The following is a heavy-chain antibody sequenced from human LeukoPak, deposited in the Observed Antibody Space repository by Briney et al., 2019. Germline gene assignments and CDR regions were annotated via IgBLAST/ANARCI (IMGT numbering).Heavy chain of an antibody. CDR2: ISSSGGST. Sequence: GGSLRLSCAASGFTFSSYAMSWVRQAPGKGLEWVSTITSSGGSTYSAISSSGGSTYYADSVKGRFTISRDNSKNTLYLQMNSLRAEDTAVYYCAKVGLRAVARRPSLYYFDYWGQGTLVTVSS. CDR3: AKVGLRAVARRPSLYYFDY. CDR1: GFTFSSYA. D-gene: IGHD6-19*01. V-gene: IGHV3-23*01. J-gene: IGHJ4*02.